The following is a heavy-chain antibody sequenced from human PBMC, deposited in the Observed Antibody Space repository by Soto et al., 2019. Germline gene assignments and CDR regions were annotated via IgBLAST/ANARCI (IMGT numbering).Heavy chain of an antibody. D-gene: IGHD6-19*01. Sequence: PGGSLRLSCAASGFTLNKAWMSWVRQAPGKGLEWVGRIKSKGDGGTRDYAAPVKGRFSISGDDSKNTLYLQMNSLKTEDTAVYYCTTVTRRYSSGWYGHWGQGTLVTVSS. J-gene: IGHJ5*02. V-gene: IGHV3-15*01. CDR2: IKSKGDGGTR. CDR1: GFTLNKAW. CDR3: TTVTRRYSSGWYGH.